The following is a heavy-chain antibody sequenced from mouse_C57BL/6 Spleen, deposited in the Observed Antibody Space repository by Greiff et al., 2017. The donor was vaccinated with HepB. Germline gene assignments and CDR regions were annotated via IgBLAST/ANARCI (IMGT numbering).Heavy chain of an antibody. CDR3: ARPYYDVYSFDY. CDR2: ISGGGGNT. D-gene: IGHD2-4*01. Sequence: EVQLVESGGGLVKPGGSLKLSCAASGFTFSSYTMSWVRQTPEKRLEWVATISGGGGNTYYPDSVKGRFTISRDNAKNTLYLQMSSLRSEDTALYYCARPYYDVYSFDYWGQGTTLTVSS. CDR1: GFTFSSYT. V-gene: IGHV5-9*01. J-gene: IGHJ2*01.